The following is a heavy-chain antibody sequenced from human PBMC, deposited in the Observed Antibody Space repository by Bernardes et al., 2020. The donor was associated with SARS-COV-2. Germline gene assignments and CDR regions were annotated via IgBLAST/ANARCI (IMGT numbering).Heavy chain of an antibody. J-gene: IGHJ6*02. CDR1: GFTFSSYG. Sequence: GSLRLSCAASGFTFSSYGMHWVRQAPGKGLEWVAVLWYDGSNNYYADSVQGRFTISRDNSKNTLYLQMNSLRAEDTAVYYCARDILTGYYTHYYYYGMDVWGQGTTVTVSS. CDR3: ARDILTGYYTHYYYYGMDV. CDR2: LWYDGSNN. V-gene: IGHV3-33*01. D-gene: IGHD3-9*01.